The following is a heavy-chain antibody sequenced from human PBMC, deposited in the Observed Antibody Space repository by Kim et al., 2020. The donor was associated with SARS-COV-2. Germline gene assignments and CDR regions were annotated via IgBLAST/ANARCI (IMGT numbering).Heavy chain of an antibody. Sequence: TPSLKSRVTISVDTSKNQFSLKLSSVTAADTAVYYCARAEYSYGPDSFDYWGQGTLVTVSS. D-gene: IGHD5-18*01. CDR3: ARAEYSYGPDSFDY. V-gene: IGHV4-39*07. J-gene: IGHJ4*02.